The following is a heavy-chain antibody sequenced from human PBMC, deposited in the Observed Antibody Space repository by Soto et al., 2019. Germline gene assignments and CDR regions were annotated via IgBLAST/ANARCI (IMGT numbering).Heavy chain of an antibody. CDR3: ARAVGPFDY. J-gene: IGHJ4*02. Sequence: GGSLRLSCAAAGFTVSTYGIHWVRQPPGKGLEWVAVIWHDGSNKYYADSVKGRFTISRDNSKNTLYLEMNSLRAEDTAVYYCARAVGPFDYWGQGTLVTVSS. CDR1: GFTVSTYG. D-gene: IGHD1-26*01. CDR2: IWHDGSNK. V-gene: IGHV3-33*01.